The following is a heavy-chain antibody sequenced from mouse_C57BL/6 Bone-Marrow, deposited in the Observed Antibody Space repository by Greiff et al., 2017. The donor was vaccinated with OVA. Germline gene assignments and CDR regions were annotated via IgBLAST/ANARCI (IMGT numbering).Heavy chain of an antibody. V-gene: IGHV1-31*01. J-gene: IGHJ2*01. CDR2: IYPYNGVS. D-gene: IGHD2-3*01. CDR1: GYSFTGYY. CDR3: ARRGPYEDFDY. Sequence: EVKLMESGPELVKPGASVKISCKASGYSFTGYYMHWVKQSHGNILDWIGYIYPYNGVSSYNQKFKGKATLTVDKSSSTAYMELRSLTSEDSAVYYCARRGPYEDFDYWGQGTTLTVSS.